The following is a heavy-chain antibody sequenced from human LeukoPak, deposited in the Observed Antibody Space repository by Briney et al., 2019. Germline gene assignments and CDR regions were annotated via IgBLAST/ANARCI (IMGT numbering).Heavy chain of an antibody. J-gene: IGHJ4*02. CDR1: GFTFSGCA. CDR2: ISSSGSSI. CDR3: ARVKGSYFDY. Sequence: GGSLRLSCAASGFTFSGCAMNWVRQAPGKGLEWVSYISSSGSSIYFVDSVKGRFTVSRDNAKNSLFLQMNSPRVEDTSTYFCARVKGSYFDYWGQGALVTVSS. V-gene: IGHV3-48*01. D-gene: IGHD2-15*01.